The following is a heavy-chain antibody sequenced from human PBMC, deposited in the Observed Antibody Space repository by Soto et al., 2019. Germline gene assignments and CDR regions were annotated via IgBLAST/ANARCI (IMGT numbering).Heavy chain of an antibody. Sequence: GESLKISCKGSGYMFTSYWIGWVRQMPGKGLEWMGIIHGGDSNTRYSPSFDGQVTISTDKSINTAYLQWSSLKASDTAMYYCARRITSSTGWDYWGQGTLVTSPQ. D-gene: IGHD6-19*01. CDR1: GYMFTSYW. CDR2: IHGGDSNT. J-gene: IGHJ4*02. CDR3: ARRITSSTGWDY. V-gene: IGHV5-51*01.